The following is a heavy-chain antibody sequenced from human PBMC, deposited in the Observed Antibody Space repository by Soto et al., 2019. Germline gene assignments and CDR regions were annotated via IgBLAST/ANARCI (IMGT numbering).Heavy chain of an antibody. CDR3: ARDLRSSSHAFDI. CDR1: GGTFSSYA. J-gene: IGHJ3*02. V-gene: IGHV1-69*13. D-gene: IGHD6-13*01. Sequence: PWASVKVSCKASGGTFSSYAISWVRQAPGQGLEWMGGIIPIFGTANYAQKFQGRVTITADESTSTAYMELSSLRSEDTAVYYCARDLRSSSHAFDIWGQGTMVTVSS. CDR2: IIPIFGTA.